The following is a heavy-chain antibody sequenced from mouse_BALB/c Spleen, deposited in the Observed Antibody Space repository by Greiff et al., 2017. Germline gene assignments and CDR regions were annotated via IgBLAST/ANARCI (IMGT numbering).Heavy chain of an antibody. J-gene: IGHJ1*01. V-gene: IGHV5-6-3*01. CDR2: INSNGGST. D-gene: IGHD2-3*01. CDR1: GFTFSSYG. Sequence: EVMLVESGGGLVQPGGSLKLSCAASGFTFSSYGMSWVRQTPDKRLELVATINSNGGSTYYPDSVKGRFTISRDNAKNTLYLQMSSLMSEDTAMYYCARGEMITSSCWYFDVWGAGTTVTVSS. CDR3: ARGEMITSSCWYFDV.